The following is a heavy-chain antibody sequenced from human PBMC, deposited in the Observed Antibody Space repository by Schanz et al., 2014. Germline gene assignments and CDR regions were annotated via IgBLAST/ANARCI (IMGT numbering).Heavy chain of an antibody. J-gene: IGHJ6*03. V-gene: IGHV3-48*04. CDR3: ARDHQWLARYYMDV. CDR2: IGYSGVPI. D-gene: IGHD6-19*01. Sequence: EVQLVESGGGLVQPGGSLRLSCAASGFTFTTYAMTWVRQAPGKGLEWIAYIGYSGVPIYYANSVKGRFTVSRDNAKNTLYLQMNSLRAEDTAVYYCARDHQWLARYYMDVWGKGTTVTVAS. CDR1: GFTFTTYA.